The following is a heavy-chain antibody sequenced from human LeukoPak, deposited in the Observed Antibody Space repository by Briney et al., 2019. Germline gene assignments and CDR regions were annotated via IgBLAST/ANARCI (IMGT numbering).Heavy chain of an antibody. CDR2: INAGNGNT. CDR3: ARDRAPKTVTSEVDAFDI. J-gene: IGHJ3*02. Sequence: GASVTVSCKASAYTFASYAIHWVRQAPGQSLEWMGWINAGNGNTKYSQEFQGRVTITRDTSATTVYMELSSLRSEDMAVYYCARDRAPKTVTSEVDAFDIWGQGTMVTVSS. D-gene: IGHD4-17*01. V-gene: IGHV1-3*03. CDR1: AYTFASYA.